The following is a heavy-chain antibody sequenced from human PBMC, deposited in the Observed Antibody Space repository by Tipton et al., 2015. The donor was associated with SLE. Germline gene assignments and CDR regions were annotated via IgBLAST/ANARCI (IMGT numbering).Heavy chain of an antibody. CDR1: GASISSHY. CDR3: ARAKRSSTTWGYWFDP. CDR2: IYNNGNT. Sequence: TLSLTCAVYGASISSHYWNWIRQPPGKGLEWIENIYNNGNTNYNPSLKSRVTISVDTSRNQFFLKLSSVTAADTALYYCARAKRSSTTWGYWFDPWGQGTLATVSS. J-gene: IGHJ5*02. V-gene: IGHV4-59*11. D-gene: IGHD2-2*01.